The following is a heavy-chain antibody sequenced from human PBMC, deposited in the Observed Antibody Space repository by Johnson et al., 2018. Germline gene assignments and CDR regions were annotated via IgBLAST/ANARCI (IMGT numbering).Heavy chain of an antibody. CDR3: ARAGYCGGDCYPWYYYGMDV. CDR1: GFTFSNYN. D-gene: IGHD2-21*02. V-gene: IGHV3-21*01. CDR2: ISSSSTYI. J-gene: IGHJ6*02. Sequence: EVQLVESGGGLVKXGGSLRLXCAASGFTFSNYNMNWVRQAPGKGLEWVSFISSSSTYIYYSDSVKGRFTISRDNADNSLFLQMNSLRVEDTAVYYCARAGYCGGDCYPWYYYGMDVWGQGTTVTVSS.